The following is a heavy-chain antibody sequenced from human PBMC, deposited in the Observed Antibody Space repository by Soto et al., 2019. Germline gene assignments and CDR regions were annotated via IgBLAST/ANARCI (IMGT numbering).Heavy chain of an antibody. Sequence: SETLSLTCTVSGGSISSSSYYWGWIRQPPGKGLEWIGSIYYSGSTYYNPSLQGRVTMTTDTSTSTAYMELRSLRSDDTAVYYCARVDVLRFLEWLIWGQGTLVTVSS. D-gene: IGHD3-3*01. V-gene: IGHV4-39*02. J-gene: IGHJ4*02. CDR1: GGSISSSSYY. CDR2: IYYSGST. CDR3: ARVDVLRFLEWLI.